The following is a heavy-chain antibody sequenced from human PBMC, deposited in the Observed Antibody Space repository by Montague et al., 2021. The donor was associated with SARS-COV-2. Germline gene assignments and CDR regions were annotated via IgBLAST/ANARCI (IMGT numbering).Heavy chain of an antibody. CDR1: GFTFSNFG. J-gene: IGHJ4*02. Sequence: SLRLSWAASGFTFSNFGMNWVRQAPGKGLEWVSTIDPAGGATYYADSVRGRFAISRDNSKNTLSLQMDSLTADDTAVYYCASSNVFAYWGQGTLITVSS. D-gene: IGHD6-6*01. CDR2: IDPAGGAT. CDR3: ASSNVFAY. V-gene: IGHV3-23*01.